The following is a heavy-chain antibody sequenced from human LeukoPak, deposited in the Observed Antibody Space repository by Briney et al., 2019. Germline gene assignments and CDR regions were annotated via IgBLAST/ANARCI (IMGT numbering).Heavy chain of an antibody. CDR1: GYTFTGYY. Sequence: ASVKVSCKASGYTFTGYYMHWVRQAPGQGLEWMGWINPNSGGTNYAQKFQGRVTMTRDTSISTAYMELSRLKSDDTAVYYCARGRHWYGGYGGPIGYWGQGTLVTVSS. CDR2: INPNSGGT. CDR3: ARGRHWYGGYGGPIGY. J-gene: IGHJ4*02. D-gene: IGHD5-12*01. V-gene: IGHV1-2*02.